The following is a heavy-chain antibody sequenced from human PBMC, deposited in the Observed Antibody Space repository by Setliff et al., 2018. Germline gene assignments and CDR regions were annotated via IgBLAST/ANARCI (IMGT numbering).Heavy chain of an antibody. CDR3: AKFGTTAPDS. CDR2: IYIGGSA. J-gene: IGHJ4*02. V-gene: IGHV4-4*07. CDR1: GGSISSYY. D-gene: IGHD1-7*01. Sequence: SETLSLTCTVSGGSISSYYWSWIRQPAGKGLEWIGHIYIGGSANYNPSLKSRVTMSIDTSKNQFSLKLKSVTDADTATYYCAKFGTTAPDSWGQGTLVTVSS.